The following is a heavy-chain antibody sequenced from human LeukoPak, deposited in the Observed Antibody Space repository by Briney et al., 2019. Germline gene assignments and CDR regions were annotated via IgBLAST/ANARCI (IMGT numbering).Heavy chain of an antibody. CDR1: GFTFSSYA. D-gene: IGHD6-13*01. Sequence: GGSLRLSCAASGFTFSSYAMGWVRQAPGKGLEWVSAISGSGGSTYYADSVKGRFTISRDNSKNTLYLQMNSLRAEDTAVYYCAKGPPSIAAAGTEYFQHWGQGTLVTVSS. V-gene: IGHV3-23*01. J-gene: IGHJ1*01. CDR3: AKGPPSIAAAGTEYFQH. CDR2: ISGSGGST.